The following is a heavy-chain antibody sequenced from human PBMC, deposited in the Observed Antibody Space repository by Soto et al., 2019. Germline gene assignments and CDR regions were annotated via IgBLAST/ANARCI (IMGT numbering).Heavy chain of an antibody. J-gene: IGHJ4*02. CDR2: IKGEADGGTT. CDR1: GFTFSNAW. CDR3: TTGLSNGYYNFDY. Sequence: HLVESGGGLVQPGGSLRLSCAASGFTFSNAWMSWVRQAPGKGLEWVGRIKGEADGGTTDYAAPVKGRITISRHHSKDTLYLQMNSLKTEDTAVYYCTTGLSNGYYNFDYWGQGTPVTVSS. V-gene: IGHV3-15*01. D-gene: IGHD3-22*01.